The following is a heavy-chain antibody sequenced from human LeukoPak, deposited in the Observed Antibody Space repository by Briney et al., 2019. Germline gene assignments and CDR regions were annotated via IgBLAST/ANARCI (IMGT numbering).Heavy chain of an antibody. V-gene: IGHV1-69*04. CDR2: IIPILGIA. J-gene: IGHJ6*02. Sequence: GASVKVSCKASGGTFSSYAISWVRQAPGQGLEWMGRIIPILGIANYAQKFQGRVTITADKSTSTAYMELSSLRSEDTAVYYCARDGDYGDYGGDYYYYGMDVWGQGTTVTVSS. CDR3: ARDGDYGDYGGDYYYYGMDV. D-gene: IGHD4-17*01. CDR1: GGTFSSYA.